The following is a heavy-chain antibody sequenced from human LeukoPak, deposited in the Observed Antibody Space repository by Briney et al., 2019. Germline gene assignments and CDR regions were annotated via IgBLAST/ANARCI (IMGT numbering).Heavy chain of an antibody. CDR2: IIPIFGTA. D-gene: IGHD3-3*01. Sequence: ASVKVSCKASGGTFSSYAISWVRQAPGQGLEWMGGIIPIFGTANYAQKFQGRVTITADESTSTAYMELSSQRSEDTAVYYCARLTYYDFMEWQSPGAFDIWGQGTIVTVSS. V-gene: IGHV1-69*13. CDR1: GGTFSSYA. CDR3: ARLTYYDFMEWQSPGAFDI. J-gene: IGHJ3*02.